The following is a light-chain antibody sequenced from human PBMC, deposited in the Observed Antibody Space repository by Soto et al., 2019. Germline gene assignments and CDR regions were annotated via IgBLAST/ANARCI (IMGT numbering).Light chain of an antibody. CDR2: DVS. CDR3: CSYAGSYTYV. V-gene: IGLV2-11*01. Sequence: QSVLTQPRSVSGSPGRAVTISCTGTSSDVGGYNYVSWYQQHPGKAPKLMIYDVSKRPSGVPDRFSGSKSGNTASLTISGLQAEDEADYYCCSYAGSYTYVFGTGTKDTVL. J-gene: IGLJ1*01. CDR1: SSDVGGYNY.